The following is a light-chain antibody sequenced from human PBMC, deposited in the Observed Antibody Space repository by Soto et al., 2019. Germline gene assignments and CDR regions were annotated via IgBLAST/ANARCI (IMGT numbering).Light chain of an antibody. V-gene: IGKV3-11*01. CDR1: QSVSSS. Sequence: EIVLTQSPATLSLSPGERATLSCRTSQSVSSSFAWYQQKPGRAPRLLIYDASNRATGIPARFIGSGSGTDFTLTISSLEPEDFAVYYCQQRSNWPITFGQGTRLEMK. CDR2: DAS. J-gene: IGKJ5*01. CDR3: QQRSNWPIT.